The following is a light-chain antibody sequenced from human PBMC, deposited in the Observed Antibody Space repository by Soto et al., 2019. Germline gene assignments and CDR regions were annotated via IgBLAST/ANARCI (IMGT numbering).Light chain of an antibody. CDR2: GAS. J-gene: IGKJ1*01. CDR3: HQYGSSPAT. Sequence: EIVLTQSPGTLSLSPGERATLSCRASQSVTSSYLAWYQQKPGQAPRLLIYGASTRATGIPDRFSGSGSGTDFTLTISRLEPEDFAVYYCHQYGSSPATFGQGTKVEFK. V-gene: IGKV3-20*01. CDR1: QSVTSSY.